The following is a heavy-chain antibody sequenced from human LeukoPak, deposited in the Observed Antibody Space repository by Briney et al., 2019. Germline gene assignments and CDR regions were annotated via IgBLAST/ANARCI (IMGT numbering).Heavy chain of an antibody. J-gene: IGHJ4*02. Sequence: PGGSLRLSCAASGFTFSSYSMNWVRQAPGKWLEWVSSISSSSSYIYYADSVKGRFTISRDNAKNSLYLQMNSLRAEDTAVDYCASLLVSVSDYWGQGTLVTVSS. CDR1: GFTFSSYS. CDR2: ISSSSSYI. D-gene: IGHD2-21*01. CDR3: ASLLVSVSDY. V-gene: IGHV3-21*01.